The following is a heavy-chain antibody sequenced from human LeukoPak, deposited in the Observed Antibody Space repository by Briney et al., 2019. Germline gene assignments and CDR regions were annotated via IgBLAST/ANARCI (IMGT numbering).Heavy chain of an antibody. V-gene: IGHV4-39*07. Sequence: SETLSLTCTVSGGSISSSSYYWGWIRQPPGKGLEWIGSIYYSGSTYYNPSLKSRVTISVDTSKNQFSLKLSSVTAADTAVYYCARVRRGAAAGHFDYWGQGTLVTVSS. D-gene: IGHD6-13*01. J-gene: IGHJ4*02. CDR3: ARVRRGAAAGHFDY. CDR2: IYYSGST. CDR1: GGSISSSSYY.